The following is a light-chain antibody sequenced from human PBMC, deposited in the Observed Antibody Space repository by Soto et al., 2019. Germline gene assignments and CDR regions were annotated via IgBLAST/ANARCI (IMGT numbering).Light chain of an antibody. V-gene: IGLV2-23*01. Sequence: QSALTQPASVSASPGQSITISCTGTSSDVGSYNLVSWYQQHPGKAPKLMIYEGSKRPSGVSNRFSGSKSGNTASLTISGLQAEDEADYYCCSYAGSSTPWVFGGGTKVTVL. J-gene: IGLJ3*02. CDR3: CSYAGSSTPWV. CDR2: EGS. CDR1: SSDVGSYNL.